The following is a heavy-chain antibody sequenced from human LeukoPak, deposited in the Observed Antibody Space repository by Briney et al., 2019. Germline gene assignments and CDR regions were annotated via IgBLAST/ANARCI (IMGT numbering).Heavy chain of an antibody. V-gene: IGHV4-61*02. CDR3: ARSAVTNWFDP. CDR1: GGSISNNNYY. Sequence: PSETLSLICTVSGGSISNNNYYWSWIRQPAGKGLEWIGRIYTSGSTNYNPSLKSRVTMSADTSKNQFSLKLSSVTAADTAVYYCARSAVTNWFDPWGQGTLVTVSS. D-gene: IGHD4-17*01. J-gene: IGHJ5*02. CDR2: IYTSGST.